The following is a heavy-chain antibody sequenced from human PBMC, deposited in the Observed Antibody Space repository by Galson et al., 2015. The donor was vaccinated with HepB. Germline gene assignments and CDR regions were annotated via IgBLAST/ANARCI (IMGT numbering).Heavy chain of an antibody. CDR3: ARQAGAMLGKFVPDY. Sequence: SLRLSCAASGFTFSSYAMHWVRQAPGKGLEWVAVISYDGSNKYYADSVKGRFTISRDNSKNTLYLQMNSLRAEDTAVYYCARQAGAMLGKFVPDYWGQGTLVTVSS. J-gene: IGHJ4*02. V-gene: IGHV3-30-3*01. CDR2: ISYDGSNK. D-gene: IGHD3-10*02. CDR1: GFTFSSYA.